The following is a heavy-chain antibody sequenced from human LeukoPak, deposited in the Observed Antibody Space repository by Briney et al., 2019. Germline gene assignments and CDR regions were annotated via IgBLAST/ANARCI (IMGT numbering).Heavy chain of an antibody. J-gene: IGHJ5*02. Sequence: PSETLSLTCTVSGGSISSSSYYWGWIRQPPGKGLEWIGTIYYSRSTYYNPSLKSRVTVSVDTSKNQFSLKLSSVTAADTAVYYCARQSPNTYNSNWYNWVDPWGQGTLVTVSS. V-gene: IGHV4-39*01. CDR2: IYYSRST. CDR1: GGSISSSSYY. CDR3: ARQSPNTYNSNWYNWVDP. D-gene: IGHD6-13*01.